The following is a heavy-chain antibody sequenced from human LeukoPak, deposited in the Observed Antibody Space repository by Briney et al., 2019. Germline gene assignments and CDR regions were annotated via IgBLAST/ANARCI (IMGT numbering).Heavy chain of an antibody. CDR3: ARAPFPFGESDLYDY. D-gene: IGHD3-10*01. Sequence: GGSLRLSCAASGFTFSSYSMNWVRQAPGKGLEWVSSISSSSSYIYYADSVKGRFTISRDNAKNSLYLQMNSLRAEDTAMYYCARAPFPFGESDLYDYWGHGTLVTVSS. V-gene: IGHV3-21*01. CDR1: GFTFSSYS. J-gene: IGHJ4*01. CDR2: ISSSSSYI.